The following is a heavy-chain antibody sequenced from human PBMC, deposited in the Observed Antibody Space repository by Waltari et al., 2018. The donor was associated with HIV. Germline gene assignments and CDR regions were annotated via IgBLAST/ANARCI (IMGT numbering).Heavy chain of an antibody. J-gene: IGHJ5*02. CDR1: EDIFRNYW. D-gene: IGHD7-27*01. Sequence: EAQLVQSGAEARKPGESLKITCRASEDIFRNYWIAWVRQMPGKGLEWMGSINGGDVSNYVSTEGRFTISAHASTNTAYLQWNTLRSSDTAMYYCARLVSLGKTSPWGNNWLDPWGQGTQVIVSS. CDR2: INGGDVS. V-gene: IGHV5-51*01. CDR3: ARLVSLGKTSPWGNNWLDP.